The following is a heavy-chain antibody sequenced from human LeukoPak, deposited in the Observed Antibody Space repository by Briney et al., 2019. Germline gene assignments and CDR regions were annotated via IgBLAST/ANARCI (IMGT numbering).Heavy chain of an antibody. CDR1: GFTFSSYD. D-gene: IGHD6-13*01. CDR3: ARVFGGSSSWPDAFDI. CDR2: IGTAGDT. Sequence: GGSLRLSCAASGFTFSSYDMHWVRQATGKGLEWVSAIGTAGDTYYPGPVKGRFTISRENAKNSLYLQMNSLRAGDTAVYYCARVFGGSSSWPDAFDIWGQGTMVTVSS. J-gene: IGHJ3*02. V-gene: IGHV3-13*01.